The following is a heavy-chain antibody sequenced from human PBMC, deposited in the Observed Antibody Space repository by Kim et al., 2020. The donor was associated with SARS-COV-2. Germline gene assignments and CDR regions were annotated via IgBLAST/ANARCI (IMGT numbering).Heavy chain of an antibody. CDR1: GFTFSSYG. V-gene: IGHV3-30*18. CDR2: ISYDGSNK. J-gene: IGHJ4*02. D-gene: IGHD3-3*01. Sequence: GGSLRLSCAASGFTFSSYGMHWVRQAPGKGLEWVAVISYDGSNKYYADSVKGRFTISRDNSKNTLYLQMNSLRAEDTAVYYCAKSRGYYFYDYWGQGTLVTVSS. CDR3: AKSRGYYFYDY.